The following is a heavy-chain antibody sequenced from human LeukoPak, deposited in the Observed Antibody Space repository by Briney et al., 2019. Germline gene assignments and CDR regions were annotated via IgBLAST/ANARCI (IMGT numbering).Heavy chain of an antibody. V-gene: IGHV3-49*03. CDR1: GFILGDYV. Sequence: GGSLRLSCTASGFILGDYVMSWFRQAPGKGLEWVGFIRRKAYGGTTEYAASVKGRFTISRDDSKGIAYLQMNSLKAEDTAVYYCARGRARGDPDYWGQGTLVTVSS. J-gene: IGHJ4*02. D-gene: IGHD3-10*01. CDR2: IRRKAYGGTT. CDR3: ARGRARGDPDY.